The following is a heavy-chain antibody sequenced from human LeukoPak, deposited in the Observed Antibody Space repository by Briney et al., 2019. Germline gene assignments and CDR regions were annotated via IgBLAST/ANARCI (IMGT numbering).Heavy chain of an antibody. Sequence: PSETLSLTCTVSGGSISSSSYYWGWIRQPPGKGLEWIGSIYYSGSTYYNPSLKSRVTMSVDTSKNQFSLKLSSVTAADPAVYYCAVIRNYYYYYGMDVWGQGTTVTVSS. D-gene: IGHD3-10*01. J-gene: IGHJ6*02. CDR1: GGSISSSSYY. V-gene: IGHV4-39*01. CDR3: AVIRNYYYYYGMDV. CDR2: IYYSGST.